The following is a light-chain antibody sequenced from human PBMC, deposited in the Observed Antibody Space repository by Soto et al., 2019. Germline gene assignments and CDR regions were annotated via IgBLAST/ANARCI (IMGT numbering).Light chain of an antibody. Sequence: DIQMTQSPSTLSASVGDRVTITCRPSQSISSWLAWYQQKPGKAPKLLIYDASSLESGVPSRFSGSGSGTEFTLTISSLQPDDFATYYCQQYNSYSRGWTFGQGTKVEIK. V-gene: IGKV1-5*01. CDR3: QQYNSYSRGWT. J-gene: IGKJ1*01. CDR2: DAS. CDR1: QSISSW.